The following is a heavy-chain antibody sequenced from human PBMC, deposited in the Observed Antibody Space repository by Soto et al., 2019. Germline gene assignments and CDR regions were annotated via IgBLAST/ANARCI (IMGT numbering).Heavy chain of an antibody. Sequence: EVQLVESGGGLVQPGGSLRLSCATSGFTFSHYWMQWVRQAPGKGLVWVSHINSDGSDSTYADFVEGRFTISRDNAKNTQDLQMNSLRAEDTAVYYCVRDNFGVDYWGQGTLFTVSS. V-gene: IGHV3-74*01. J-gene: IGHJ4*02. CDR3: VRDNFGVDY. D-gene: IGHD3-10*01. CDR1: GFTFSHYW. CDR2: INSDGSDS.